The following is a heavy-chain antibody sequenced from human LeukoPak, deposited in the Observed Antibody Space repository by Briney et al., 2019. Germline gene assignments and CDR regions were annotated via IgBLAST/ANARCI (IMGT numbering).Heavy chain of an antibody. CDR3: ARDAQRGFDYSNSLAY. Sequence: PGRSLRLSCAASKFTFSHYGMHWVRQAPGKGLQWVAVIWSDGSNHYYADSVKGRFTISRDNSNNMVYLQMNSLRVDDTGAYYCARDAQRGFDYSNSLAYWGQGVLVTVSS. D-gene: IGHD4-11*01. CDR2: IWSDGSNH. J-gene: IGHJ4*02. V-gene: IGHV3-33*01. CDR1: KFTFSHYG.